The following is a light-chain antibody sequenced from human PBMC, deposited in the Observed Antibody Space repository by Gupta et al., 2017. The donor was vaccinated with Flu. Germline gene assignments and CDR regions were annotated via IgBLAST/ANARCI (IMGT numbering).Light chain of an antibody. V-gene: IGLV1-51*01. CDR2: DND. CDR3: EAEDNSRSGLV. Sequence: QSVLTQPPSVSTAPGQTVTISCSGRSSNIGGGNNYVSWYQQPPGTAPKLLSYDNDRRPSVIPERFSGTKYDTSATLRNTGLQTGDEADYYWEAEDNSRSGLVFGGGTKLTV. CDR1: SSNIGGGNNY. J-gene: IGLJ3*02.